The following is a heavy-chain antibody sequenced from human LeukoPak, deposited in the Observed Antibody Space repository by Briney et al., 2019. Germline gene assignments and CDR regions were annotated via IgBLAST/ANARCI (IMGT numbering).Heavy chain of an antibody. CDR1: GGSISSYY. Sequence: PSETLSLTCTVFGGSISSYYWSWIRQPPGKGLEWIGYISYSGSTYYSPSLKSRVTISADTSKNQFSLKLSSVTAADTAVYYCARVVTGTSNFDYWGQGTMVTVSS. CDR3: ARVVTGTSNFDY. J-gene: IGHJ4*03. V-gene: IGHV4-59*01. CDR2: ISYSGST. D-gene: IGHD2-21*02.